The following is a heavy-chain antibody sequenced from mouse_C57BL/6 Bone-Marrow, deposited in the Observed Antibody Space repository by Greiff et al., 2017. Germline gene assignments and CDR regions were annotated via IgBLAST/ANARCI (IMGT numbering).Heavy chain of an antibody. V-gene: IGHV14-4*01. CDR1: GFNIKDDY. J-gene: IGHJ4*01. Sequence: EVQLQHSGAELVRPGASVKLSCTASGFNIKDDYMHWVKQRPEQGLEWIGWIDPENGDTEYASKFQGKATITADTSSTTAYLQLSSLTSEDTAVYYCTTGYFYAMDYWGQGTSVTVSS. CDR2: IDPENGDT. D-gene: IGHD1-2*01. CDR3: TTGYFYAMDY.